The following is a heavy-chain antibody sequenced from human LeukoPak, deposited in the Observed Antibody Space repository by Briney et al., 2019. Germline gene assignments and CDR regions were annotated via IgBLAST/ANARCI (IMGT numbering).Heavy chain of an antibody. CDR1: GFTLSSYW. CDR3: ARDIAHCSGDVCYNIRLDS. CDR2: IKQDESAK. J-gene: IGHJ5*01. Sequence: GGSLRLSCAASGFTLSSYWMSWVRQAPGKGLEWVANIKQDESAKYYVDSVKARFTLSRDNAENSLYLQMNSLRAEDTAVYYCARDIAHCSGDVCYNIRLDSWGQGNLVTVSS. V-gene: IGHV3-7*01. D-gene: IGHD2-15*01.